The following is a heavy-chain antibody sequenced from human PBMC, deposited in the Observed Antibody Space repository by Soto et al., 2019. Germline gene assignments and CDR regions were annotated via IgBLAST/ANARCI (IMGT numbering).Heavy chain of an antibody. D-gene: IGHD1-7*01. CDR2: SFYGGTT. Sequence: QVQLQESGPGLVKPSQTLSLTCTVSGGSMSSHDDYWTLIRKRTGKGLERIGSSFYGGTTYYNPSLTSRIAISVNTSKNQYSLKLNSVTAAYTDVYYCAMELRSWYIDLWGRGTLVTVSS. V-gene: IGHV4-31*03. CDR3: AMELRSWYIDL. J-gene: IGHJ2*01. CDR1: GGSMSSHDDY.